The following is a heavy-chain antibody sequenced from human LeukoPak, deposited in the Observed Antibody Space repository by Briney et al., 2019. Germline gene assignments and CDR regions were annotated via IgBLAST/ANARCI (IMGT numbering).Heavy chain of an antibody. V-gene: IGHV3-43*02. Sequence: PPGGSLRLSCAASGFTFDDYAMHWVRQAPGKGLEWVSLISGDGGSTYYADSVKGRFTISRDNSKNSLYLQMNSLRTEDTALYYCAKGGYCSSTSCLSRRPDYYYGMGVWGQGTTVTVSS. CDR3: AKGGYCSSTSCLSRRPDYYYGMGV. CDR2: ISGDGGST. J-gene: IGHJ6*02. D-gene: IGHD2-2*01. CDR1: GFTFDDYA.